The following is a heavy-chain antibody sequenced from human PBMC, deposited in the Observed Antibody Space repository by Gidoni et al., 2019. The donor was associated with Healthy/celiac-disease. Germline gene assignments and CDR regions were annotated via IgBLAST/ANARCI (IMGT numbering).Heavy chain of an antibody. CDR1: GGSISSSSYY. Sequence: QLQLQESGPGLVKPSETLSPPCTVSGGSISSSSYYWGWIRQPPGKGLEWIGSIYYSGSTYYNPSLKSLVTISVDTSKNQFSLKLSSVTAADTAVYYCARKGSSVGYWGQGTLVTVSS. CDR3: ARKGSSVGY. D-gene: IGHD3-10*01. J-gene: IGHJ4*02. V-gene: IGHV4-39*01. CDR2: IYYSGST.